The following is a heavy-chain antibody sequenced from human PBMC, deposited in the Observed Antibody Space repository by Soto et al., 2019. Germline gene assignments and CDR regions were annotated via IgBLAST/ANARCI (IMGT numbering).Heavy chain of an antibody. CDR1: GFTFTRYS. J-gene: IGHJ4*02. CDR2: ISSTTNYI. V-gene: IGHV3-21*01. Sequence: EVQLVESGGGLVKPGGSLRLSCAASGFTFTRYSMNWVRQAPGKRLEWVSSISSTTNYINYADSMKGRFTVSRDNAKNSVYLEMNSLSAEDTAVYYCARESEDLTSNFDYWGQGTLVTVSS. CDR3: ARESEDLTSNFDY.